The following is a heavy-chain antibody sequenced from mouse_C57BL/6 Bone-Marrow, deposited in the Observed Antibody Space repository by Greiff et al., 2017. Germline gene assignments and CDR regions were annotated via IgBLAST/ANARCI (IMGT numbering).Heavy chain of an antibody. CDR1: GYTFTDYY. CDR2: IGPGSGST. V-gene: IGHV1-77*01. Sequence: QVQLQQSGAELVKPGASVKISCKASGYTFTDYYINWVKQRPGQGLEWIGKIGPGSGSTYYNEKFKGKATLTADKSSSTAYMQLSSLTSEDSAVYCCARSGPTVVATGYFDYWGQGTTLTVSS. CDR3: ARSGPTVVATGYFDY. D-gene: IGHD1-1*01. J-gene: IGHJ2*01.